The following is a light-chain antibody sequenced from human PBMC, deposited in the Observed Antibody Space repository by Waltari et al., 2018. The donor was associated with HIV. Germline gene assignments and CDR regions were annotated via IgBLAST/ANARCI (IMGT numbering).Light chain of an antibody. CDR3: CSYAGDAVI. J-gene: IGLJ2*01. CDR2: DVT. Sequence: QSTLTQPASVSGSPGQSITISCAGTSSDVGTYSLVSWYQQHSGKAPKLMIYDVTKRPSGVSNRFSGSRSDNTASLTISGLQAEDEATYYCCSYAGDAVIFGGGTTLTVL. CDR1: SSDVGTYSL. V-gene: IGLV2-23*02.